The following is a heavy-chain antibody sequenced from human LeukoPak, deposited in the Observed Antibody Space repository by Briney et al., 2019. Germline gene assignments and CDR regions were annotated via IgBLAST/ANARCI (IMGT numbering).Heavy chain of an antibody. J-gene: IGHJ4*02. D-gene: IGHD6-13*01. V-gene: IGHV3-30*04. CDR1: GFTFSSYA. Sequence: PGGSLRLSCAASGFTFSSYAMHWVRQAPGKGLEWVAVISYDGSNKYYADSVKGRFTISRDNSKNTLYLQMNSLRAEDTAVYYCAREAGIAAAGPLFDHWGQGTLVTVSS. CDR2: ISYDGSNK. CDR3: AREAGIAAAGPLFDH.